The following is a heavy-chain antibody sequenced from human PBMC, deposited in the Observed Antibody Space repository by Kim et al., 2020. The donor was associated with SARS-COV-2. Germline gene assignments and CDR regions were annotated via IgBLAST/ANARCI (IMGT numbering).Heavy chain of an antibody. D-gene: IGHD3-10*01. J-gene: IGHJ4*02. Sequence: NPSLQSRVTISVDTAKNQFSLKLGSVTAADTAVYYCASLSLSGAHNCFDYWGQGTLVTVSS. V-gene: IGHV4-39*07. CDR3: ASLSLSGAHNCFDY.